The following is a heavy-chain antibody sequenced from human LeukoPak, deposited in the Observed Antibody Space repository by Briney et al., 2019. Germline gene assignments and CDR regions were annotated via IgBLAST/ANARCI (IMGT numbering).Heavy chain of an antibody. Sequence: GGSLRLSCEASGFTFSSAAMTWVRQAPGKGLQWVSLISNSGANTYYADSVKGRFTISRDDSKNTLYLLMDSLRAEDTAVYYCAKGIQAANWGQGTLVTVSS. J-gene: IGHJ4*02. CDR1: GFTFSSAA. CDR3: AKGIQAAN. D-gene: IGHD5-18*01. V-gene: IGHV3-23*01. CDR2: ISNSGANT.